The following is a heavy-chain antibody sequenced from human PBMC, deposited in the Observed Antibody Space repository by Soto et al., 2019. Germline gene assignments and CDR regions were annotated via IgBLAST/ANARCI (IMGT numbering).Heavy chain of an antibody. CDR3: ARQIYDSDTGPNFQYYFDS. CDR2: IDPSDSQT. J-gene: IGHJ4*02. CDR1: GYSFAGYW. D-gene: IGHD3-22*01. V-gene: IGHV5-10-1*01. Sequence: GESLKISCKGSGYSFAGYWITWVRQKPGKGLEWMGRIDPSDSQTYYSPSLRGHVTISVTKSITTVFLQWSSLRASDTAMYYCARQIYDSDTGPNFQYYFDSWAQGTPVTVSS.